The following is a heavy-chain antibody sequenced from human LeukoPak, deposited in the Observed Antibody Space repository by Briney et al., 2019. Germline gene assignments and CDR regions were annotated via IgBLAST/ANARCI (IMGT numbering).Heavy chain of an antibody. CDR2: IYSGGST. D-gene: IGHD3-22*01. CDR1: GFTVSSNY. Sequence: GGSLRLSCAASGFTVSSNYMSWVRQAPGKGLEWVSVIYSGGSTYYADSVKGRFTISRDNSKNTLYLQMNSLRAEDTAVYYCAKGTASSGYYPTFDIWGQGTMVTVSS. J-gene: IGHJ3*02. CDR3: AKGTASSGYYPTFDI. V-gene: IGHV3-53*01.